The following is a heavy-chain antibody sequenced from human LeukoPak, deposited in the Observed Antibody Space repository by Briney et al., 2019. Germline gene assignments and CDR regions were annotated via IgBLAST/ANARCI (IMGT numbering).Heavy chain of an antibody. Sequence: GGSLRLSCAAYGFSLSGYWMNWVRQAPGKGLEWVSYISGRGNTIKYADSVKGRFTISRDNGKNSLYLHMSSLRAEDTAVYYCARDPPALEDFDYWGQGTQVTVSS. V-gene: IGHV3-48*04. CDR1: GFSLSGYW. CDR2: ISGRGNTI. J-gene: IGHJ4*02. CDR3: ARDPPALEDFDY.